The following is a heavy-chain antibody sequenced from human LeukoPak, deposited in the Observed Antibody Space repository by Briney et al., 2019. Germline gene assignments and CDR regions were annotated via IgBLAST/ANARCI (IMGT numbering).Heavy chain of an antibody. CDR2: ISAYNGNT. CDR3: ARDPYDFWSGYRYFDY. J-gene: IGHJ4*02. Sequence: ASVKVSCKASGYTFTSYGISWVRQAPGQGLGWMGWISAYNGNTNYAQKLQGRVTMTTDTSTSTAYMELRSLRSDDTAVYYCARDPYDFWSGYRYFDYWGQGTLVTVSS. CDR1: GYTFTSYG. V-gene: IGHV1-18*01. D-gene: IGHD3-3*01.